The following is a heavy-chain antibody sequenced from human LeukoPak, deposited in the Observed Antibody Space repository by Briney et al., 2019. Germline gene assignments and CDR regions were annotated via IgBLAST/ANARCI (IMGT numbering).Heavy chain of an antibody. CDR1: GFTFTKYA. V-gene: IGHV3-23*01. J-gene: IGHJ4*02. CDR2: ISASGGSK. Sequence: GGSLRLSCAASGFTFTKYAMSWIRQAPGKGLQWVSGISASGGSKDYADSVKGRFSISRDNAKNSLYLQMNSLRAEDTAVYYCARDPSLDYWGQGTLVTVSS. CDR3: ARDPSLDY.